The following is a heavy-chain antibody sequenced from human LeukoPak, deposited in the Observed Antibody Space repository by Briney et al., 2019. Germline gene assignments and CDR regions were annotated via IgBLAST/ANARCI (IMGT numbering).Heavy chain of an antibody. CDR1: GGSINSSGYY. J-gene: IGHJ4*02. V-gene: IGHV4-39*01. Sequence: SETLSLTCTASGGSINSSGYYWGWIRQPPGKGLEWIASINYSGTTYYNPSLKSRDTISEDRSKNQFSLKLSSVTAADTAVYYCARLRDGRWLLEYWGQGTLVTVSS. CDR2: INYSGTT. CDR3: ARLRDGRWLLEY. D-gene: IGHD5-24*01.